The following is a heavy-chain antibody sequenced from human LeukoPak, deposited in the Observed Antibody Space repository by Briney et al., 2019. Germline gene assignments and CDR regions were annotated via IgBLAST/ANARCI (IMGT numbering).Heavy chain of an antibody. CDR1: GFTVSGDY. D-gene: IGHD4-17*01. J-gene: IGHJ4*02. CDR2: LYYGVST. CDR3: ARGRQNYGDYPY. V-gene: IGHV3-53*01. Sequence: GGSLRLSCVVFGFTVSGDYISWFRQAPGKGLEWVSVLYYGVSTFYKDSVRGRFTTSGDKFKNTVYLQMNSLRAEDTAVYYCARGRQNYGDYPYWGQGTLVTVSS.